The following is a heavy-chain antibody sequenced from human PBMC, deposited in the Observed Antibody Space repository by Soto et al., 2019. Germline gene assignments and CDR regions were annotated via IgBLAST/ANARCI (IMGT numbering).Heavy chain of an antibody. CDR1: LFTFSSYA. CDR2: ISGSGGSR. J-gene: IGHJ1*01. CDR3: AKDSSGWYAEYFQH. V-gene: IGHV3-23*01. D-gene: IGHD6-19*01. Sequence: GGSLRLSCAASLFTFSSYAMIWGRQAPGKGLEWGSAISGSGGSRYYADSVKGRFTISRDNSKNTLYLQMNSLRAEDTAVYYCAKDSSGWYAEYFQHWGQGTLVTVSS.